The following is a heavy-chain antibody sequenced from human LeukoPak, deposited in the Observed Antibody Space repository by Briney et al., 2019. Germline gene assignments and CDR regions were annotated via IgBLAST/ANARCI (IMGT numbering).Heavy chain of an antibody. Sequence: GGSLRLSCAASGFSFISYGMHWVRKAPGQGLELVGVISDDGRNKNYADSVKCRFTISRDNSKDTLYLQMNSLRDEDTAVYYCAKRPSDYGDYVTYFDYWGQGTLVTVSS. D-gene: IGHD4-17*01. CDR1: GFSFISYG. CDR2: ISDDGRNK. V-gene: IGHV3-30*18. J-gene: IGHJ4*02. CDR3: AKRPSDYGDYVTYFDY.